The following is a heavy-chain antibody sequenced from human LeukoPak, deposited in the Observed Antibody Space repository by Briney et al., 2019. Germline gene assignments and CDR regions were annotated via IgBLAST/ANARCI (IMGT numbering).Heavy chain of an antibody. CDR1: GFTFSSYG. V-gene: IGHV3-33*01. CDR2: IWYDGSNK. D-gene: IGHD3-10*01. J-gene: IGHJ4*02. Sequence: GGSLRLSCAASGFTFSSYGMHWVRQAPGKGLEWVAVIWYDGSNKYYADSVKGRFTISRDNSKNTLYLQMNSLRAEDTAVYYCARDCRRGSGSYIDYWGQGTLVTVSS. CDR3: ARDCRRGSGSYIDY.